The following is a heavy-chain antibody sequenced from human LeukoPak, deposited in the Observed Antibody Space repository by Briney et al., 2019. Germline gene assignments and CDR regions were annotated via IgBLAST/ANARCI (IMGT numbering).Heavy chain of an antibody. J-gene: IGHJ4*02. CDR1: GFTFSSYE. CDR3: ARRDRGWYYFDY. Sequence: GGSLRLSCAASGFTFSSYEMNWVRQAPGKGLEWVSYISSSGSTIYYADSVKGRFTISRDNAKNSLYLQMNSLRAEDTAVYYCARRDRGWYYFDYWGQGTLVTVSS. CDR2: ISSSGSTI. V-gene: IGHV3-48*03. D-gene: IGHD6-19*01.